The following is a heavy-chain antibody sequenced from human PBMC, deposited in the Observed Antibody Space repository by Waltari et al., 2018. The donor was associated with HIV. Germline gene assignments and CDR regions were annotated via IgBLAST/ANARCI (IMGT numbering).Heavy chain of an antibody. Sequence: QVQFVQSGAEVKKPGASVKVSCKTSGYSFTRYPMHWVRQAPGPRLEWMGWINAANGNTKYSQKFQGRVTITRDTSASTAYMELSSLRSEDTAVYYCVRDMSDTPVGPDMDVWGQGTTVTVSS. CDR3: VRDMSDTPVGPDMDV. CDR2: INAANGNT. CDR1: GYSFTRYP. D-gene: IGHD5-18*01. J-gene: IGHJ6*02. V-gene: IGHV1-3*01.